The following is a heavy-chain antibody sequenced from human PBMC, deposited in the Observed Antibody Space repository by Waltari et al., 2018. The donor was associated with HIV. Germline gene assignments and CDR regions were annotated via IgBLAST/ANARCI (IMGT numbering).Heavy chain of an antibody. CDR2: ISSSGTFT. V-gene: IGHV3-21*01. CDR1: VFTLNISS. J-gene: IGHJ5*02. D-gene: IGHD6-13*01. Sequence: EVQLVESGGGPVKPGGSLRLSCRASVFTLNISSLIWVRQAPGKGLEWISSISSSGTFTHYADSVKGRFTISRDNANKSVYLQMNSLRAEDTAVYYCARDSRDNSWSLNFFDPWGQGTLVTVSS. CDR3: ARDSRDNSWSLNFFDP.